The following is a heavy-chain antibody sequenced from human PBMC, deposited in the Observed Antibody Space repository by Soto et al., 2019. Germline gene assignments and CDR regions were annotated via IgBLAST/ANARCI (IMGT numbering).Heavy chain of an antibody. CDR1: GVTFSNYG. D-gene: IGHD2-2*01. CDR3: AKSGIVATMRTVSWFDS. V-gene: IGHV3-23*01. J-gene: IGHJ5*01. Sequence: EVQLLESGGNLVQPGGSLRLSCAASGVTFSNYGMNWVRQAPGKGLEWGSAISGGGTSPHYADSVKGRFTISRDNSKNTLYLQMNSLRADDTALYYCAKSGIVATMRTVSWFDSWGQGTLVTVSS. CDR2: ISGGGTSP.